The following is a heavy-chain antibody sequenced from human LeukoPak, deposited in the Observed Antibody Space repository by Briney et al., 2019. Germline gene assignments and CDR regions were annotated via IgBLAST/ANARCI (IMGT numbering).Heavy chain of an antibody. Sequence: PSETLSLTCTVSGGSISSYYWSWIRQPPGKGLEWIGYVYYTGRTNYNPSLKSRVTMSVDTSKNEFSLNLTPVTAADTAVYYCARDYSNYILDYWGQGALVTVSS. J-gene: IGHJ4*02. CDR2: VYYTGRT. D-gene: IGHD4-11*01. V-gene: IGHV4-59*01. CDR1: GGSISSYY. CDR3: ARDYSNYILDY.